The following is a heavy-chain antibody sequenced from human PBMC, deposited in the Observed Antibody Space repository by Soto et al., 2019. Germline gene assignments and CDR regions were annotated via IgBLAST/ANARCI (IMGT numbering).Heavy chain of an antibody. CDR1: GFTFDDYA. D-gene: IGHD5-18*01. Sequence: PGGSLRLSCAASGFTFDDYAMHWVRQAPGKGLEWVSGISWNSGRIGYADSVKGRFTISRDNAKKSLYLQMNSLRAEDTALYYCAKDIGYSYGYSDYWGQGTLVTVSS. J-gene: IGHJ4*02. CDR2: ISWNSGRI. CDR3: AKDIGYSYGYSDY. V-gene: IGHV3-9*01.